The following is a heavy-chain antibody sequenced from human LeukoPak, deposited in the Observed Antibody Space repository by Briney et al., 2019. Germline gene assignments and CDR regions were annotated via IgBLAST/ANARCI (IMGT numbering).Heavy chain of an antibody. CDR1: GYTFTGYY. V-gene: IGHV1-2*02. CDR3: ARDPYSNYFDY. Sequence: ASVKVSCKASGYTFTGYYMHWVRQAPGQGLEWMGWIDPNNGGTNYAQKFQGRVTMTRDTSISTAYMELNRLRSDDTAVYYCARDPYSNYFDYWGQGTLVTVSS. CDR2: IDPNNGGT. D-gene: IGHD5-18*01. J-gene: IGHJ4*02.